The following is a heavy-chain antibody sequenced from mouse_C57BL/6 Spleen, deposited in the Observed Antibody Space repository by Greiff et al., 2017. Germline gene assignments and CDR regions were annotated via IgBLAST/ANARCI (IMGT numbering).Heavy chain of an antibody. V-gene: IGHV1-53*01. Sequence: VQLQQSGTELVKPGASVKLSCKASGYTFTSYWMHWVKQRPGQGLEWIGNINPSNGGTNYNEKFKSKATLTVDKSSSTAYMQLSSLTSEYSAVYYCAKERGNLAWFAYWGQGTLVTVSA. CDR1: GYTFTSYW. J-gene: IGHJ3*01. CDR3: AKERGNLAWFAY. CDR2: INPSNGGT. D-gene: IGHD2-1*01.